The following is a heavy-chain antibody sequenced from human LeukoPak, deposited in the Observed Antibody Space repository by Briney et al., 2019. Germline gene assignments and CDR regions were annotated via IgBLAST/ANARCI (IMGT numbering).Heavy chain of an antibody. CDR3: AKDPTHYRVWDDYDSTVLSY. D-gene: IGHD3-22*01. J-gene: IGHJ4*02. V-gene: IGHV3-30*18. CDR1: GFTFSSYG. CDR2: ISYDGSIK. Sequence: PGGSLRLSCAASGFTFSSYGMHWVRQAPGRGLEWVAFISYDGSIKKYADSVKGRFTISRDNSKNTLYLQMNSLRAADTAVYYCAKDPTHYRVWDDYDSTVLSYWGQGTLVTVSS.